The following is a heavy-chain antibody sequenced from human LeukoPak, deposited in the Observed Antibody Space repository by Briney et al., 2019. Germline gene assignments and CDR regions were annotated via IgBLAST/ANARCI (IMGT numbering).Heavy chain of an antibody. CDR2: IYGSGTI. J-gene: IGHJ5*02. V-gene: IGHV4-4*07. Sequence: SETLSLTCAVSGGSISRSYWSWMRQPAGKGPEWIGRIYGSGTITYNPSLESRVTMSVDTSKNQFSLKLRSVTAADTAVYYCARDSGTTGEVKFDPWGQGILVTVSS. CDR1: GGSISRSY. D-gene: IGHD3-10*01. CDR3: ARDSGTTGEVKFDP.